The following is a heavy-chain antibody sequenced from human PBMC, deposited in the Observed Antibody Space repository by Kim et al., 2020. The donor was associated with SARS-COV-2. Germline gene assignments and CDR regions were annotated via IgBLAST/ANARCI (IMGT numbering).Heavy chain of an antibody. CDR3: ARAPTLPGAFDI. V-gene: IGHV1-69*01. J-gene: IGHJ3*02. D-gene: IGHD1-1*01. Sequence: NYAQKFQGRVTITADESTSTAYMELSSLRSEDTAVYYCARAPTLPGAFDIWGQGTMVTVSS.